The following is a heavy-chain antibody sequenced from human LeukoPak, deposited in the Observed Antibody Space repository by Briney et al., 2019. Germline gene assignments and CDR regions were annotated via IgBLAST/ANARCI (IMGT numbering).Heavy chain of an antibody. V-gene: IGHV3-48*01. CDR2: ISSSSSTI. D-gene: IGHD3-9*01. Sequence: GGSLRLPCAASGFTFSSYSMNWVRQAPGKGLEWVSYISSSSSTIYYADSVKGRFTISRDNAKNSLYLQMNSLRAEDTAVYYCARELLPDDILTGGGSFDYWGQGTLVTVSS. J-gene: IGHJ4*02. CDR1: GFTFSSYS. CDR3: ARELLPDDILTGGGSFDY.